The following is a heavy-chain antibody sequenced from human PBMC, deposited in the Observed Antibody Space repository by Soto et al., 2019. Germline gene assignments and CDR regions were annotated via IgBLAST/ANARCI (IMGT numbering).Heavy chain of an antibody. CDR1: GFTFSSYG. V-gene: IGHV3-33*01. J-gene: IGHJ6*03. CDR3: ATATYYFYMDA. Sequence: GGSLRLSCAASGFTFSSYGMHWVRQAPGKGLEWVAVIWYDGSNKYYADSVKGRFTISRDNSKNTLYLQMNSLRAEDTAVYYCATATYYFYMDALGKGPTVSV. CDR2: IWYDGSNK.